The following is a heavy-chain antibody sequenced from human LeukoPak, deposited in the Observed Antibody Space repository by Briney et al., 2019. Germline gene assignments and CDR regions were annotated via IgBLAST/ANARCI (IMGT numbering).Heavy chain of an antibody. CDR1: GFTFSSYV. V-gene: IGHV3-23*01. J-gene: IGHJ4*02. CDR3: ARGRGADYGGNSGYFDY. CDR2: YGNSGEIK. Sequence: GGSLRLSCAASGFTFSSYVMNWVRQAPGKGLEWVSSYGNSGEIKFYADSVKGRFTISRDNPKNTLYVQMNSLRAEDTAVYYCARGRGADYGGNSGYFDYWGQGTLVTVSS. D-gene: IGHD4-23*01.